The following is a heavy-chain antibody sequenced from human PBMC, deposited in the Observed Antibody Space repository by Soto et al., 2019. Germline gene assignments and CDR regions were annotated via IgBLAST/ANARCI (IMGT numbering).Heavy chain of an antibody. Sequence: GESLKISCKGSGYSFTSYWIGWVRQMPGKGLEWMGIIYPGDSDTRYSPSFQGQVTISADKSISTAYLQWSSLKASDTAMYYCALTFPKGSSWSLNYYYYYGMDVWGQGTTVTVSS. V-gene: IGHV5-51*01. CDR3: ALTFPKGSSWSLNYYYYYGMDV. CDR2: IYPGDSDT. J-gene: IGHJ6*02. D-gene: IGHD6-13*01. CDR1: GYSFTSYW.